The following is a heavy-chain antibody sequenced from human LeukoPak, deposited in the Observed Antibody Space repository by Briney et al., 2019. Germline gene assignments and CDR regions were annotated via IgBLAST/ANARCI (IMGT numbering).Heavy chain of an antibody. J-gene: IGHJ6*02. D-gene: IGHD1-20*01. Sequence: SETLSLTCTVSGVSISSSSYYWGWIRQPPGKGLEWIGSIYYSGSTYYNPSLKSRVTISVDTSKNQFSLKLSSVTAADTAAYYCARHRYNWNGYYYYGMDVWGQGTTVTVSS. V-gene: IGHV4-39*01. CDR1: GVSISSSSYY. CDR2: IYYSGST. CDR3: ARHRYNWNGYYYYGMDV.